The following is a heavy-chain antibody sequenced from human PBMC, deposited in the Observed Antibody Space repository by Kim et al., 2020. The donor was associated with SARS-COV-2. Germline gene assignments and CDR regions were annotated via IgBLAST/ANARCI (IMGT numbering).Heavy chain of an antibody. J-gene: IGHJ1*01. V-gene: IGHV4-4*02. CDR3: ARGSSTVPRIAAAGRREYFQH. CDR1: GGSISSSNW. CDR2: IYHSGST. Sequence: SETLSLTCAVSGGSISSSNWWSWVRQPPGKGLEWIGEIYHSGSTNYNPSLKSRVTISVDKSKNQFSLKLSSVTAADTAVYYCARGSSTVPRIAAAGRREYFQHWGQGTLVTVSS. D-gene: IGHD6-13*01.